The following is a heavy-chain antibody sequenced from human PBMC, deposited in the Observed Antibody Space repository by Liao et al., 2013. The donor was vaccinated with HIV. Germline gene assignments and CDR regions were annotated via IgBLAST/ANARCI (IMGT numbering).Heavy chain of an antibody. CDR1: GGSFSGYY. V-gene: IGHV4-34*01. D-gene: IGHD3-16*01. CDR2: IYYSGST. J-gene: IGHJ4*02. CDR3: ARGHRLRLGLVDY. Sequence: QVQLQQWGAGLLKPSETLSLTCAVYGGSFSGYYWSWIRQPPGKGLEWIGSIYYSGSTYYNPSLKSRVTISVDTSKNQFSLKLSSVTAADTAVYYCARGHRLRLGLVDYWGQGTLVTVSS.